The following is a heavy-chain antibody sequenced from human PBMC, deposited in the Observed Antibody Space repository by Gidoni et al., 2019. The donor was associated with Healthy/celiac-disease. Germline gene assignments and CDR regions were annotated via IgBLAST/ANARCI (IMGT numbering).Heavy chain of an antibody. D-gene: IGHD2-15*01. J-gene: IGHJ6*02. CDR2: IVVGSGNT. CDR3: AAGEKISYYYYGMDV. Sequence: QMQLVQSGPAVNKPGTSVKVSCKASGFTFTSSAVQWVRQARGQRLEWIGWIVVGSGNTNYAQKFQERVTITRDMSTSTAYMELSSLRSEDTAVYYCAAGEKISYYYYGMDVWGQGTTVTVSS. CDR1: GFTFTSSA. V-gene: IGHV1-58*01.